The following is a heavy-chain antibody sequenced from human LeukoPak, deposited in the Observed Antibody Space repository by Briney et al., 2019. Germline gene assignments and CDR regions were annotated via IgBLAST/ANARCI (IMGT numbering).Heavy chain of an antibody. V-gene: IGHV4-34*01. Sequence: SETLSLTCAVYGGSFNGYYWGWIRQSPGKGLEWIGEINHSRSANYNPSLKSRVTLSIDTSKDQFSLDLASVTAADTAIYYCARFAYNYYYMDVWGKGTTVTVSS. J-gene: IGHJ6*03. CDR1: GGSFNGYY. CDR2: INHSRSA. CDR3: ARFAYNYYYMDV.